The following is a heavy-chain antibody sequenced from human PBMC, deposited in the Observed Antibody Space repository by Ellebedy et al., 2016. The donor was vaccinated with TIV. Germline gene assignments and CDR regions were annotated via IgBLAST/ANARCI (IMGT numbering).Heavy chain of an antibody. V-gene: IGHV4-30-4*01. CDR1: GGSISSGDYY. J-gene: IGHJ5*02. CDR2: IYYSGST. Sequence: SETLSLTXTVSGGSISSGDYYWSWIRQPPGKGLKWIGYIYYSGSTYYNPSLKSRVTISVDTSKNQFSLKLSSVTAADTAVYYCARGGRTTHSGWYGLTQNWFDPWGQGTLVTVSS. D-gene: IGHD6-19*01. CDR3: ARGGRTTHSGWYGLTQNWFDP.